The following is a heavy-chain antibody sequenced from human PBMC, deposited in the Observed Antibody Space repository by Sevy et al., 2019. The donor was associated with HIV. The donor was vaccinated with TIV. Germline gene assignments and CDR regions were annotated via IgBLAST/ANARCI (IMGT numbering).Heavy chain of an antibody. D-gene: IGHD6-19*01. CDR2: IYSGGST. CDR1: GFTVSSNY. J-gene: IGHJ5*02. Sequence: GGSLRLSCAASGFTVSSNYMSWVRLAPGKGLEWVSVIYSGGSTYYADSVKGRFTISRDNSKNTLYLQMNSLRAEDTAVYYCARYSSGWKSWFDPWGQGTLVTVSS. V-gene: IGHV3-53*01. CDR3: ARYSSGWKSWFDP.